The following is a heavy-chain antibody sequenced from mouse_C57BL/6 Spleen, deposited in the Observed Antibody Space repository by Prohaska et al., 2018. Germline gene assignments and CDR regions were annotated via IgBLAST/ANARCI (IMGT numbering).Heavy chain of an antibody. J-gene: IGHJ1*03. D-gene: IGHD1-1*01. CDR3: ARARYYYGSSHWYFDV. V-gene: IGHV1-52*01. Sequence: IGNIDPFDSETHYNQKFKYKATLTVDKSSSTAYMQLSSLTSEDSAVYYCARARYYYGSSHWYFDVWGTGTTLTVSS. CDR2: IDPFDSET.